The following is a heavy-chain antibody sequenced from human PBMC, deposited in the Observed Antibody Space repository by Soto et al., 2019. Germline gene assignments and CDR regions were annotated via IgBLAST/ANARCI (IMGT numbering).Heavy chain of an antibody. CDR2: IYPDDSDT. CDR1: GYSFTNYW. CDR3: ARLEWLSLAAWFDP. J-gene: IGHJ5*02. V-gene: IGHV5-51*01. D-gene: IGHD3-3*01. Sequence: ESLKISCKGSGYSFTNYWISWVRQMPGKGLEWMGMIYPDDSDTKYSPSFQGQVTFSADKSINTAYLQWSSLRASDTAIYYCARLEWLSLAAWFDPWGQGTLVTVSS.